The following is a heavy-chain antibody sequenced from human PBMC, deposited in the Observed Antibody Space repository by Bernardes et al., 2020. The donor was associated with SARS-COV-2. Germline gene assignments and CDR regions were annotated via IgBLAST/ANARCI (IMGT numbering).Heavy chain of an antibody. J-gene: IGHJ4*02. CDR3: SRVRGVQDYYSDY. CDR2: ISGSGNTI. Sequence: GGSLRLSCAASGFTFSSFEMNWVRQAPGKGLEWISYISGSGNTIYYADSVKGRFTISRDNAKNSVFLQMKSLRAEDTAVYYCSRVRGVQDYYSDYWGQGTLVTVSS. D-gene: IGHD3-10*01. V-gene: IGHV3-48*03. CDR1: GFTFSSFE.